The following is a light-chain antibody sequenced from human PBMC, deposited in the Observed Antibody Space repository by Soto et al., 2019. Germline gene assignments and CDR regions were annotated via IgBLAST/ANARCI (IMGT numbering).Light chain of an antibody. J-gene: IGKJ2*01. V-gene: IGKV3-15*01. CDR3: HQYYDMPYT. CDR1: QNVGRN. Sequence: EIVMTQSPDTLSVSPGERATLSCRASQNVGRNVAWYQQRPGQAPRLLIHGTSTRAADIPARFSGSVSGTEFTLTINSLQPEDFVIYYCHQYYDMPYTFGQGTKLEI. CDR2: GTS.